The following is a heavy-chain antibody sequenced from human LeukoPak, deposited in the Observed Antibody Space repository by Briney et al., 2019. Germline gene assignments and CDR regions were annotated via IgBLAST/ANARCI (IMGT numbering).Heavy chain of an antibody. CDR3: ARALTTLTYEGY. Sequence: GGSLRLSCAASGFTFSSYTMHWIRQAPGKGLEWVSSISGSNSYIFYADSVKGRFTVSGDNAKDSLYLQMNSLRAEDTAVYYCARALTTLTYEGYWGQGTLVTVSS. V-gene: IGHV3-21*01. D-gene: IGHD1-1*01. CDR2: ISGSNSYI. J-gene: IGHJ4*02. CDR1: GFTFSSYT.